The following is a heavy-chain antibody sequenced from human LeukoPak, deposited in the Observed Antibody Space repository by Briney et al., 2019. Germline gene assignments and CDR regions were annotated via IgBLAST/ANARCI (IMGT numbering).Heavy chain of an antibody. J-gene: IGHJ4*02. D-gene: IGHD3-22*01. CDR1: GGSTSSYF. CDR3: ARFSSYYYDSSGYYHQTLDY. CDR2: NDNRGST. Sequence: SETLSLTCTVSGGSTSSYFWSWIRQPPGKGLEWIGYNDNRGSTNYNPSLKNRVSISVDPSKKQFSLKVTSVTAADTAIYYCARFSSYYYDSSGYYHQTLDYWGQGTLVTVSS. V-gene: IGHV4-59*01.